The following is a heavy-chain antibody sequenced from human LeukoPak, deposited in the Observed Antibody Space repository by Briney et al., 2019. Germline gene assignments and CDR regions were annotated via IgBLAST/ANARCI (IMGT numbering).Heavy chain of an antibody. D-gene: IGHD4-23*01. CDR1: GGSVSSGSYY. V-gene: IGHV4-61*01. Sequence: SETLSLTCTVSGGSVSSGSYYWSWIRQPPGKGLEWIEYIYYSGSTNYNPSLKSRVTISVDTSKNQFSLKLSSVTAADTAVYYCARVDYGGNIDYWGQGTLVTVSS. CDR3: ARVDYGGNIDY. CDR2: IYYSGST. J-gene: IGHJ4*02.